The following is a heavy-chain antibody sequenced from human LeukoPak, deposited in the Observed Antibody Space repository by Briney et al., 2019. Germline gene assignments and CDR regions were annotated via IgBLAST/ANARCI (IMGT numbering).Heavy chain of an antibody. D-gene: IGHD2-21*02. J-gene: IGHJ4*02. CDR1: GFTFSSEW. CDR2: MNIDGSDT. Sequence: GGSLRLSCAASGFTFSSEWMHWVRQAPAKGRVGVARMNIDGSDTTYADSVKGRFTISRDNAKSTLYLQMDSLRAEDTAIYYCSRDTFGDRDYWGQGALVTVSS. V-gene: IGHV3-74*01. CDR3: SRDTFGDRDY.